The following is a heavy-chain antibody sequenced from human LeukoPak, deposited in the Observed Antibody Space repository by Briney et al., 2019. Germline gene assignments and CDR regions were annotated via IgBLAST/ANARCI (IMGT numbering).Heavy chain of an antibody. J-gene: IGHJ4*02. CDR3: ASEGIAAAGTDY. V-gene: IGHV4-34*01. D-gene: IGHD6-13*01. Sequence: SETLSLTCTVSGGSISSYYWSWIRQPPGKGLGWIGEINHSGSTNYNPSLKSRVTISVDTSKNQFSLKLSSVTAADTAVYYCASEGIAAAGTDYWGQGTLVTVSS. CDR2: INHSGST. CDR1: GGSISSYY.